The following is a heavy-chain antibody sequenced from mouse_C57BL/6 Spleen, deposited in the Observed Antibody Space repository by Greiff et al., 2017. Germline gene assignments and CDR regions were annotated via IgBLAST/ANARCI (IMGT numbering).Heavy chain of an antibody. J-gene: IGHJ1*03. Sequence: VQLQQPGAELVKPGASVKMSCKASGYTFTSYWITWVKQRPGQGLEWIGDINPGSGSTNYNEKFKSKATLTVDTSSSTAYMQLSSLTSEDSAVYYCARSSYYDYGYFDVWGTGTTVTVSS. CDR2: INPGSGST. CDR3: ARSSYYDYGYFDV. V-gene: IGHV1-55*01. D-gene: IGHD1-1*01. CDR1: GYTFTSYW.